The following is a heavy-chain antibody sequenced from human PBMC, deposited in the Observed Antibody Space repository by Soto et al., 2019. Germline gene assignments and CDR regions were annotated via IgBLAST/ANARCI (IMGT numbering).Heavy chain of an antibody. V-gene: IGHV1-3*01. J-gene: IGHJ5*02. CDR1: GYTFTAYN. CDR2: INAGNGNT. CDR3: ARVAPSVGSVPRFDP. Sequence: QVQLVQSGAEVKEPGASVRLSCKAFGYTFTAYNIHWVRQAPGQGLEWMGWINAGNGNTRSSRKFQGRVIITRDTSATTAYLEVDSLRSEDTAIYYCARVAPSVGSVPRFDPWGQGTLLTVSS. D-gene: IGHD3-10*01.